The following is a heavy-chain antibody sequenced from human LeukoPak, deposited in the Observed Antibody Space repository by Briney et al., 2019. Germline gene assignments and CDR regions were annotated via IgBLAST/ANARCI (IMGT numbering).Heavy chain of an antibody. CDR2: VIPPGGGT. J-gene: IGHJ4*02. CDR3: ARVLAWGAFDY. D-gene: IGHD7-27*01. Sequence: GGTLRLSCAASGFTFSNHGMNWVRQAPGKGLEWLSGVIPPGGGTYYADSVKGRFTISRDDSENTLSLQMNSLRVEDTAIYYCARVLAWGAFDYWGQGTLVTVSS. CDR1: GFTFSNHG. V-gene: IGHV3-23*01.